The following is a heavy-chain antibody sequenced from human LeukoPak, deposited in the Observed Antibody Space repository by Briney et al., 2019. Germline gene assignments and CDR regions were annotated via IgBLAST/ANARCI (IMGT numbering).Heavy chain of an antibody. CDR1: GYTFTSYY. D-gene: IGHD1-20*01. J-gene: IGHJ3*02. Sequence: ASVKVSCKASGYTFTSYYMHWVRQAPGQGLEWMGIINPSGGSTSYAQKFQSRVTMTRDTSTSTVYMELSSLRSEDTAVYYCARPLTGTRRGDAFDIWGQGTMVTVSP. CDR2: INPSGGST. CDR3: ARPLTGTRRGDAFDI. V-gene: IGHV1-46*01.